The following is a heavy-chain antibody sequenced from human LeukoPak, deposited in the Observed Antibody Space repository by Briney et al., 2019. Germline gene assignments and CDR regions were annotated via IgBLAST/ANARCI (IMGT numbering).Heavy chain of an antibody. J-gene: IGHJ6*01. Sequence: GGSLRLSCAASGFTFDDYAMHWVRQALAKGVEWVSLIIGVGVCTFYADALKRRFTSSRDNSQNSPYLQMSSLRTEDTAVYYCAKVPPSSSLSVAYYYYGMDVGGERTTVTVSS. V-gene: IGHV3-43*02. CDR3: AKVPPSSSLSVAYYYYGMDV. CDR2: IIGVGVCT. CDR1: GFTFDDYA. D-gene: IGHD6-13*01.